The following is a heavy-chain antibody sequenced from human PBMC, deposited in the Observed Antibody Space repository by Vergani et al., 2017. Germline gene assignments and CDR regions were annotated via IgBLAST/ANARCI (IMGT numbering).Heavy chain of an antibody. CDR1: GYSFTNYW. J-gene: IGHJ4*02. V-gene: IGHV5-51*01. Sequence: EVQMVQSGAEVKKPGESLKISCKGSGYSFTNYWIGWVRQMPGKGLEWMGVIFPGDSDTKYSPSFQGQVSISVNRSINTAYLQWSRLRASDTAMYYCARLLGYRGCDFWGQGTLVIVSS. CDR3: ARLLGYRGCDF. D-gene: IGHD5-18*01. CDR2: IFPGDSDT.